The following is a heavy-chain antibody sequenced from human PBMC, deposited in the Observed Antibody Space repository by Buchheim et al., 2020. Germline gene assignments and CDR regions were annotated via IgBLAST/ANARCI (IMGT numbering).Heavy chain of an antibody. CDR2: IYYSGST. Sequence: QVQLQESGPGLVKPSGTLSLTCAVSGGSISSSNWWSWVRQPPGKGLGWIGEIYYSGSTNYNPSLKSRVTISVDKSKNQFSLRLSSVTAADTAVYYCARTGTTEPYYYDGSGYYLDAFDIWGQGT. D-gene: IGHD3-22*01. V-gene: IGHV4-4*02. J-gene: IGHJ3*02. CDR1: GGSISSSNW. CDR3: ARTGTTEPYYYDGSGYYLDAFDI.